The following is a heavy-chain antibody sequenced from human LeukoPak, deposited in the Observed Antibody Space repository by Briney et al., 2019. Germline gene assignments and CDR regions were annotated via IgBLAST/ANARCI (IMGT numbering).Heavy chain of an antibody. Sequence: PGGSLRLSCVASGFTFSSYSMNWVRQAPGKGLEWVSGISFNSGSIGYADSVKGRFTISRDNAKKSLYLQMNSLRAEDTALYYCAKVPLIYDSSGNYFDYWGQGTLVTVSS. V-gene: IGHV3-9*01. J-gene: IGHJ4*02. CDR1: GFTFSSYS. CDR3: AKVPLIYDSSGNYFDY. D-gene: IGHD3-22*01. CDR2: ISFNSGSI.